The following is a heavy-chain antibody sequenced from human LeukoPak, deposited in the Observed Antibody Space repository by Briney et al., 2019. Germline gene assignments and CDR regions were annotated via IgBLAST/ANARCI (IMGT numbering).Heavy chain of an antibody. Sequence: PGGSLRLSCAASGFTFSSSAMNWVRQAPGKGLEWVSAISGSGGSSYYADSVKGRFTISRDNSKNTLYLQMNSLRAEDTALYYCAKPGGKYCSSTSCYPDYWGQGTLVTVSS. CDR2: ISGSGGSS. CDR1: GFTFSSSA. V-gene: IGHV3-23*01. D-gene: IGHD2-2*01. CDR3: AKPGGKYCSSTSCYPDY. J-gene: IGHJ4*02.